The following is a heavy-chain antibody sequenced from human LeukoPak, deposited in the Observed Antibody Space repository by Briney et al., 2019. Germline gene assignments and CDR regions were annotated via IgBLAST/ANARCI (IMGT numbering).Heavy chain of an antibody. CDR1: GDSISNYY. J-gene: IGHJ4*02. D-gene: IGHD6-13*01. CDR3: ARGRQLAFDY. CDR2: ISGST. V-gene: IGHV4-59*07. Sequence: PSDTLSLTCIVSGDSISNYYWSWIRQPPGKGLEWIGYISGSTNYNPSLKSRVTISVDTSKNKFSLKLSSVTAADTAMYYCARGRQLAFDYWGQGTLVTVSS.